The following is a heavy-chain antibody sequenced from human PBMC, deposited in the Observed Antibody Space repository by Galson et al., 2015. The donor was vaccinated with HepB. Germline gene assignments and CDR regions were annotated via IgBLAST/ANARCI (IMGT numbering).Heavy chain of an antibody. CDR2: VSAYNGNT. CDR1: GYTFTSYG. V-gene: IGHV1-18*01. CDR3: ARELVATIRNYYYYYGMDV. Sequence: SVKVSCKASGYTFTSYGISWVRQAPGQGLEWMGWVSAYNGNTNYAQKLQGRVTMTTDTSTSTAYMELRSLRSDDTAVYYCARELVATIRNYYYYYGMDVWGQGTTVTVSS. D-gene: IGHD5-12*01. J-gene: IGHJ6*02.